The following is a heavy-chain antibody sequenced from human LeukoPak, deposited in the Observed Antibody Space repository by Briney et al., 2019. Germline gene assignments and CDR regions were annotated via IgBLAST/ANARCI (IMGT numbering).Heavy chain of an antibody. CDR2: IYASGST. Sequence: PSETLSLTCTVSGGSLSSYFWRWIRQPAGKGLEWIGRIYASGSTNYNPSLKSRVTMSIDASKNQFSLKLSSVTAADTAVYYCARFLYGDYAFDYWGQGTLVTVSS. J-gene: IGHJ4*02. D-gene: IGHD4-17*01. V-gene: IGHV4-4*07. CDR3: ARFLYGDYAFDY. CDR1: GGSLSSYF.